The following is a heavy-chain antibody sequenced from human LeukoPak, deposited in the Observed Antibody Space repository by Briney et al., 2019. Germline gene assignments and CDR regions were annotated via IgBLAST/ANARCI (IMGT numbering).Heavy chain of an antibody. Sequence: AASVKVSCKASGGTFSSYAISWVRQAPGQGLERMGGIIPIFGTANYAQKFQGRVTITADESTSTAYMELSSLRSEDTAVYYCARDLGYYDMSYYFDYWGQGTLATVSS. V-gene: IGHV1-69*13. CDR3: ARDLGYYDMSYYFDY. CDR1: GGTFSSYA. J-gene: IGHJ4*02. D-gene: IGHD3-22*01. CDR2: IIPIFGTA.